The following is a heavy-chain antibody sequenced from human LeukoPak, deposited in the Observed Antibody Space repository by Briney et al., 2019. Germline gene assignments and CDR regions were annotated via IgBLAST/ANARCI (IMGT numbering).Heavy chain of an antibody. CDR1: GGSITNYF. Sequence: SETLSLTCTVSGGSITNYFWSWLRQPPGKGLEWLGYIYSCGCTNYNPPLKSRVTISIDTSKSQFSLRLSSVTAADTAIYYCARYSSSVLAAGGTSRWFDPWGQGTLVTVSS. J-gene: IGHJ5*02. CDR3: ARYSSSVLAAGGTSRWFDP. D-gene: IGHD6-13*01. CDR2: IYSCGCT. V-gene: IGHV4-59*08.